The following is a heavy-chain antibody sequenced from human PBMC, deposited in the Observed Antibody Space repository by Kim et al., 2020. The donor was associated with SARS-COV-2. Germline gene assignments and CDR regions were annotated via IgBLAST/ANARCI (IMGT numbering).Heavy chain of an antibody. CDR2: ISYDGSNK. Sequence: GGSLRLSCAASGFTFSSYGMHWVRQAPGKGLEWVAVISYDGSNKYYADSVKGRFTISRDNSKNTLYLQMNSLRAEDTAVYYCAKDASPSSGWYLPLMSKYYGYGMEVWGQGTPGTVSS. V-gene: IGHV3-30*18. J-gene: IGHJ6*02. CDR3: AKDASPSSGWYLPLMSKYYGYGMEV. D-gene: IGHD6-19*01. CDR1: GFTFSSYG.